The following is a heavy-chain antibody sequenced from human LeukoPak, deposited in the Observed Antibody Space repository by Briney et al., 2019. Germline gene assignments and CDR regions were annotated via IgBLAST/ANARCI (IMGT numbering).Heavy chain of an antibody. Sequence: SETLSLTCAVYGGSFSGYYWSWIRQPPGKGLEWIGEINHSGSTNYNPSLKSRVTISVDTSKNQSSLNLRSVTAADTAVYYCARGGVFGVVDWGQGTLVTVSS. D-gene: IGHD3-3*01. J-gene: IGHJ4*02. CDR3: ARGGVFGVVD. CDR1: GGSFSGYY. CDR2: INHSGST. V-gene: IGHV4-34*01.